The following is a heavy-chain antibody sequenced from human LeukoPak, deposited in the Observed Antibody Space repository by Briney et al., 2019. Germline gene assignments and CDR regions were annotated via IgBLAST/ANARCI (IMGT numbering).Heavy chain of an antibody. CDR3: ARDIFYSNGYYGMDV. J-gene: IGHJ6*02. CDR2: IKQDRSEI. D-gene: IGHD4-11*01. CDR1: GFTFSSYW. Sequence: GGSLRRSCAASGFTFSSYWMSWVRQAPGKVLEWVASIKQDRSEIYYVDSVKGRFTVSRDNAKNSLYLQMNSLRAEDTAVYYCARDIFYSNGYYGMDVWGQGTTVTVSS. V-gene: IGHV3-7*01.